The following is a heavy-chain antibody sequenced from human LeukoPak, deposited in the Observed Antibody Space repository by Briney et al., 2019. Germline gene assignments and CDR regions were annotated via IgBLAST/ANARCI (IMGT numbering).Heavy chain of an antibody. Sequence: GGSLRLSCAASGFTFSNAWMNWVRQAPGKGLEWVGRIKSETDGGTTDYTAPVYARFTISRDDSKNTLYLQMSSLKTEDTAVYYCARGEGIAAAQYYDSSGYLLGVDYWGQGTLVTVSS. CDR3: ARGEGIAAAQYYDSSGYLLGVDY. D-gene: IGHD3-22*01. CDR1: GFTFSNAW. V-gene: IGHV3-15*01. CDR2: IKSETDGGTT. J-gene: IGHJ4*02.